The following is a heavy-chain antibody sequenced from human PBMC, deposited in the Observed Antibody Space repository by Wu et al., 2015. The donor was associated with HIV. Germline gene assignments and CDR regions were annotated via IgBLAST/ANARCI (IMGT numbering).Heavy chain of an antibody. Sequence: QVQLLQSGAEVKKPGSAVKVSCKVSGGSFSSYGISWVRQAPGQGHEWMGVIIPMFGSPKYAQNFQGRVTMTADETTTTVYMELSNLRSDDTAVYYCARDDPTPTVVTPYYFDYWGQGTLVTVSS. V-gene: IGHV1-69*12. CDR3: ARDDPTPTVVTPYYFDY. J-gene: IGHJ4*02. CDR2: IIPMFGSP. CDR1: GGSFSSYG. D-gene: IGHD4-23*01.